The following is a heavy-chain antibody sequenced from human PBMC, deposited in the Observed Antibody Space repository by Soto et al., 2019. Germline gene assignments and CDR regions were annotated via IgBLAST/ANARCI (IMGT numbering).Heavy chain of an antibody. CDR1: GFTFSSFA. V-gene: IGHV3-23*01. Sequence: XGSLGLSCAASGFTFSSFALSWVRQAPGKGLEWVSAISGSGDGTDYADSVKGRFTISRDNAKNSLYLQMNSLRAEDTAVYYCARVALSYGDPYYFDYWGQGTLVTVSS. CDR3: ARVALSYGDPYYFDY. CDR2: ISGSGDGT. J-gene: IGHJ4*02. D-gene: IGHD4-17*01.